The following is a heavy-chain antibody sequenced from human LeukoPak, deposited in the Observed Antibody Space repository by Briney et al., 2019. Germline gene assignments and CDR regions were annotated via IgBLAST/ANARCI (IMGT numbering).Heavy chain of an antibody. V-gene: IGHV4-39*01. Sequence: SEALSLTCTVSGGSISSSSYYWGWIRQPPGKGLEWIGSIYNSGSTYYNPSLKSRVTISVDTSKNQFSLKLSSVTAADTAVYFCARREYYDSSGYRWGQGTLVTVSS. CDR3: ARREYYDSSGYR. CDR2: IYNSGST. J-gene: IGHJ4*02. CDR1: GGSISSSSYY. D-gene: IGHD3-22*01.